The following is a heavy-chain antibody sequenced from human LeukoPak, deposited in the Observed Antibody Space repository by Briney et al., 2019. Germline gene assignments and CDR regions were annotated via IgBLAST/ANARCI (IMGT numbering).Heavy chain of an antibody. CDR2: IIPILGIA. CDR1: GGTFSSYA. Sequence: GASVKVSCKASGGTFSSYAISWVRQAPGQGLEWMGRIIPILGIANYAQKFQGRVTITADKSTSTAYMELSSLRSEDTAVHYCASGSGVDRGMFVPILFDYRGQGTLVTVSS. V-gene: IGHV1-69*04. J-gene: IGHJ4*02. CDR3: ASGSGVDRGMFVPILFDY. D-gene: IGHD3-3*01.